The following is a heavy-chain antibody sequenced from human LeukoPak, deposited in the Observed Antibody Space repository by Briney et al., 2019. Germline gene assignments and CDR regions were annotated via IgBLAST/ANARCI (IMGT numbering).Heavy chain of an antibody. CDR2: IYYSGST. V-gene: IGHV4-39*07. J-gene: IGHJ4*02. D-gene: IGHD4-17*01. Sequence: SETLSLTCTVSGGSISSSSYYWGWIRQPPGKGLEWIGSIYYSGSTYYNPSLKSRVTISVDTSKNQFSLKLSSVTAADTAVYYCARGFYGDSPFDYWGQGTLVTVSS. CDR1: GGSISSSSYY. CDR3: ARGFYGDSPFDY.